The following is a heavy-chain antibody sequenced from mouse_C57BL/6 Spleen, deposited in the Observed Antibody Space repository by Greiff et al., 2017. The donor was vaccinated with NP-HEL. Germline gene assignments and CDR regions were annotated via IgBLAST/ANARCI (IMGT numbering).Heavy chain of an antibody. CDR2: ISSGSSTI. Sequence: EVMLVESGGGLVKPGGSLKLSCAASGFTFSDYGMHWVRQAPEKGLEWVAYISSGSSTIYYADTVKGRFTISRDNAKNTLFLQMTSLRSEDTAMYYCARGITTVVATPGYWGQGTTLTVSS. V-gene: IGHV5-17*01. CDR1: GFTFSDYG. J-gene: IGHJ2*01. CDR3: ARGITTVVATPGY. D-gene: IGHD1-1*01.